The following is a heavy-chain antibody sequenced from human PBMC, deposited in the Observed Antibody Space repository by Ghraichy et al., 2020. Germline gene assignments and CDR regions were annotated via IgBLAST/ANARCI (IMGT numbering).Heavy chain of an antibody. J-gene: IGHJ4*02. Sequence: SETLTLTCTVSGGSFIRSRYYWGWIRQPPGKGLEWIGSIYYSGSTYYNPSLKSLVTISVNTSRNQFSLKLSSVTAADTAVFYCERHGRGSPNYYDYWGQGTLVTVSS. D-gene: IGHD1-26*01. V-gene: IGHV4-39*01. CDR2: IYYSGST. CDR3: ERHGRGSPNYYDY. CDR1: GGSFIRSRYY.